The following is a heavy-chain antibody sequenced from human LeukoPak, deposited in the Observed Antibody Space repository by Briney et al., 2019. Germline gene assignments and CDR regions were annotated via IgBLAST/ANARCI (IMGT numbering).Heavy chain of an antibody. D-gene: IGHD3-10*01. CDR2: INHSGST. J-gene: IGHJ4*02. CDR1: GGSFSGYY. CDR3: ARLPTIYGSGSYWGFDY. Sequence: SETLSLTCAVYGGSFSGYYWIWIRQPPGKGLEWIGEINHSGSTNYNPSLKSRVTISVDTSKNQFSLKLSSVTAADTAVHYCARLPTIYGSGSYWGFDYWGQGTLVTVSS. V-gene: IGHV4-34*01.